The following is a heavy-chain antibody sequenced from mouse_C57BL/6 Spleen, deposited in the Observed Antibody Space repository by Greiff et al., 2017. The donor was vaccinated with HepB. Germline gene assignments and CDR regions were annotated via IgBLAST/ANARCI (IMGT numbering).Heavy chain of an antibody. CDR2: IDPNSGGT. Sequence: QVQLQQPGAELVKPGASVKLSCKASGYTFTSYWLHWVKQRPGPGLEWIGRIDPNSGGTKYNEKFKSKATLTVDKPSSTAYMQLSSLTSEDSAVYYCARKTYAAYAMDYWGQGTSVTVSS. CDR3: ARKTYAAYAMDY. D-gene: IGHD6-5*01. CDR1: GYTFTSYW. J-gene: IGHJ4*01. V-gene: IGHV1-72*01.